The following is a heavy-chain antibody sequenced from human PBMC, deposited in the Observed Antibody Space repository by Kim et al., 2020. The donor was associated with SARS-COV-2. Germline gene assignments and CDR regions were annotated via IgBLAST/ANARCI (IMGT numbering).Heavy chain of an antibody. V-gene: IGHV3-23*01. J-gene: IGHJ4*02. D-gene: IGHD3-10*01. CDR3: ARLVGVRADDF. Sequence: GGSLRLSCAASGFTFSSFTMTWVRQAAGKGLEWVSSISGSGGNTYFADSVKGRFTISRDNSNNTLYLQMNSLRAEDTAVYYCARLVGVRADDFWGRGTLV. CDR1: GFTFSSFT. CDR2: ISGSGGNT.